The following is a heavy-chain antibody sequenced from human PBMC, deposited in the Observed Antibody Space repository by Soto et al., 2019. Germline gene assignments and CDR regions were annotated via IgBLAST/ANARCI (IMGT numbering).Heavy chain of an antibody. D-gene: IGHD6-13*01. Sequence: GGSLRLSCAAAGFTFSSYAMSWVRQAPGKGLEWVSAISGSGGSTYYADSVKGGFTISRDNSKNTLYLQMTSLRADDTAVYYCSKGEVFQQQRYSYYYYGMDGWGQGTPVTVSS. CDR1: GFTFSSYA. V-gene: IGHV3-23*01. J-gene: IGHJ6*02. CDR3: SKGEVFQQQRYSYYYYGMDG. CDR2: ISGSGGST.